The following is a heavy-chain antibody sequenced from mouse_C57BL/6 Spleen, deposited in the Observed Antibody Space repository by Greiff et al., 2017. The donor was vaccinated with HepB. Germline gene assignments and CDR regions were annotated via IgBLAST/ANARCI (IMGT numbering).Heavy chain of an antibody. D-gene: IGHD2-5*01. J-gene: IGHJ3*01. Sequence: QVQLQQPGTELVKPGASVKLSCKASGYTFTSYWMHWVKQRPVQGLEWIGNINPSNGGTNYNEKFKSKATLTVDKSSSTAYMQLSSLTSEDSAVYYCARDSNYRSWFAYWGQGTLVTVSA. CDR1: GYTFTSYW. CDR2: INPSNGGT. V-gene: IGHV1-53*01. CDR3: ARDSNYRSWFAY.